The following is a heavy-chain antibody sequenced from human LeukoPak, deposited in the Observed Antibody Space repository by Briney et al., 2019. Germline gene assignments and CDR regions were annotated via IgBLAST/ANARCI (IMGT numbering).Heavy chain of an antibody. D-gene: IGHD2-21*02. J-gene: IGHJ5*02. Sequence: SLKASCKASGYTSTSYDINWVRQATGQGLEWMGWMNPNSGNTGYAQKFQGRVTMTRNTSISTAYMELSSLRSEDTAVYYCASSVVTAMGWFDPWGQGTLVTVSS. CDR1: GYTSTSYD. CDR2: MNPNSGNT. V-gene: IGHV1-8*01. CDR3: ASSVVTAMGWFDP.